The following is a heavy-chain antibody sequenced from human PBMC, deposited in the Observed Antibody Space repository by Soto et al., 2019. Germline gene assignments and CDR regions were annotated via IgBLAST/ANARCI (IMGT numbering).Heavy chain of an antibody. J-gene: IGHJ4*02. CDR2: IDWDDDK. Sequence: SGPTLVNPTQTLTLTCTFSGFSLSTSGMCVSWIRQPPGKALEWLARIDWDDDKYYSTPLKTRLTISKDTSKNQVVLTMTNMDPVDTATFYFARVYSGSSIGPRFAYWGQGTLVTVSS. CDR1: GFSLSTSGMC. D-gene: IGHD6-6*01. CDR3: ARVYSGSSIGPRFAY. V-gene: IGHV2-70*11.